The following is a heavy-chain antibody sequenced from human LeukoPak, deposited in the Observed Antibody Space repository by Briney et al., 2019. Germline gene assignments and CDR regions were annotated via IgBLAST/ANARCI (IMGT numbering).Heavy chain of an antibody. Sequence: ASVKVSCKASGYTFTSYGISWVRRAPGQGLEWMGWISAYNGNTNYAQKLQGRVTMTTDTSTSTAYMELSRLRSDDTAVYYCARDPNDYGDYSTQAQKDYWGQGTLVTVSS. CDR1: GYTFTSYG. CDR2: ISAYNGNT. J-gene: IGHJ4*02. V-gene: IGHV1-18*01. CDR3: ARDPNDYGDYSTQAQKDY. D-gene: IGHD4-17*01.